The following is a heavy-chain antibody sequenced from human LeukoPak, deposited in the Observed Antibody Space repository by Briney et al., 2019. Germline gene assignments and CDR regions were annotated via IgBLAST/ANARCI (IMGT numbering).Heavy chain of an antibody. CDR1: GFTFSDYY. V-gene: IGHV3-11*01. CDR3: AKEQAGYYYYGMDV. D-gene: IGHD6-19*01. J-gene: IGHJ6*02. Sequence: GGSLRLSCAASGFTFSDYYMSWIRQAPGKGLEWVSYISSSGSTIYYADSVKGRFTISRDNAKNSLYLQMNSLRAEDTALYYCAKEQAGYYYYGMDVWGQGTTVTVSS. CDR2: ISSSGSTI.